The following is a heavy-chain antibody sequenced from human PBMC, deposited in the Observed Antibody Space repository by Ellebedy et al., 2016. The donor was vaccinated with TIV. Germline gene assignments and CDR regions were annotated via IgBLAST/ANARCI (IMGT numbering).Heavy chain of an antibody. D-gene: IGHD2-2*01. CDR2: ISWDGGST. CDR3: AKDMGNIAPAAPDY. CDR1: GFTIDDYT. V-gene: IGHV3-43*01. Sequence: GGSLRLSCAASGFTIDDYTMHWVRQATGKGLAWVSLISWDGGSTYYADSVKGRFTISRDNSKNSLYLQMNSLRTEDTALYYCAKDMGNIAPAAPDYWGQGTLVTVSS. J-gene: IGHJ4*02.